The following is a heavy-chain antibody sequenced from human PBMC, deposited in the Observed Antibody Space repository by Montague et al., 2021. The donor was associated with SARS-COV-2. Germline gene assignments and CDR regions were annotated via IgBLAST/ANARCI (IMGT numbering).Heavy chain of an antibody. CDR2: INYSGST. CDR3: VRRGGTYYYGSGSFDP. D-gene: IGHD3-10*01. Sequence: SETLSLTCKVSGDSITTTTYYWVWIRQPPGNGLEWIGSINYSGSTFYNPSLKSRLSMSMDTSTNQFSLRLTSMTAADTAIYYCVRRGGTYYYGSGSFDPWGQGTLVAVSS. J-gene: IGHJ5*02. V-gene: IGHV4-39*01. CDR1: GDSITTTTYY.